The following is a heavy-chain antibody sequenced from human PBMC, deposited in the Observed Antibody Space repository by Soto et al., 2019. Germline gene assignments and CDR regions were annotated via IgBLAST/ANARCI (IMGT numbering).Heavy chain of an antibody. CDR1: GFTFSSYG. Sequence: GGSLRLSCAASGFTFSSYGMHWVRQAPGKGLEWVAVIWYDGSNKYYADSVKGRFTISRDNSKNTLYLQMNSLRAEDTAVYYCAREALQLLPLDYWGQGTLVTVSS. J-gene: IGHJ4*02. CDR2: IWYDGSNK. V-gene: IGHV3-33*01. D-gene: IGHD6-6*01. CDR3: AREALQLLPLDY.